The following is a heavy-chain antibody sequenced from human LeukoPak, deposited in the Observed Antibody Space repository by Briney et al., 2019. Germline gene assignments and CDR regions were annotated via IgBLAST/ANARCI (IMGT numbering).Heavy chain of an antibody. V-gene: IGHV1-2*02. J-gene: IGHJ4*02. CDR3: ARDYGSYSGPYFFDY. Sequence: ASVKVSCKASGYTFTGHYIHWVRQAPGQGLEWMGWINPNSGGTKYAQKFQGRVTMTRDTSISTAYMELSKLRSDDTAVYSCARDYGSYSGPYFFDYWGQGTLVTVSS. D-gene: IGHD1-26*01. CDR1: GYTFTGHY. CDR2: INPNSGGT.